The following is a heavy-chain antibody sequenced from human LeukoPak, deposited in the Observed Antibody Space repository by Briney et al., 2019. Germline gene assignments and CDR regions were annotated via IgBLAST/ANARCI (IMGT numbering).Heavy chain of an antibody. CDR2: ISSSGSTI. D-gene: IGHD3-10*02. CDR3: AELGITMIGGV. V-gene: IGHV3-48*03. CDR1: GFMVRSNY. Sequence: PGGSLRLSCAASGFMVRSNYMNWVRQAPGKGLEWVSYISSSGSTIYYADSVKGRFTISRDNAKNSLYLQMNSLRAEDTAVYYCAELGITMIGGVWGKGTTVTISS. J-gene: IGHJ6*04.